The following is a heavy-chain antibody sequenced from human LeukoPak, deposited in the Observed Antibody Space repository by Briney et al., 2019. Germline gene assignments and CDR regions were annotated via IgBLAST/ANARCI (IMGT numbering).Heavy chain of an antibody. V-gene: IGHV4-30-2*01. J-gene: IGHJ4*02. CDR1: GGSISSGNYY. D-gene: IGHD6-13*01. Sequence: SQTLSLTCTVSGGSISSGNYYWSWIRQPPGKGLEWIGYIHDTGSTYYNPSLKSRVTISIDRSENHFSLKLSSVTAADTAVYYCASSSWYTSPADWGQGTLVTVSS. CDR2: IHDTGST. CDR3: ASSSWYTSPAD.